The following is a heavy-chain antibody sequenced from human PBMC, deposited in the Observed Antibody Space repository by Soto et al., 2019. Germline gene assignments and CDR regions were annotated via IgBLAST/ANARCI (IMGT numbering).Heavy chain of an antibody. CDR3: ARTRIPTPGPYY. J-gene: IGHJ4*02. D-gene: IGHD2-2*02. CDR1: SGSFSGYF. Sequence: SETLSLTCAVYSGSFSGYFWSWIRQSPGKGLEWIGEINHSGSTNYNSSLKSRVTISVDTSKNQFSLKLSSVTAADTAIYYCARTRIPTPGPYYWSQGTLVTVSS. V-gene: IGHV4-34*01. CDR2: INHSGST.